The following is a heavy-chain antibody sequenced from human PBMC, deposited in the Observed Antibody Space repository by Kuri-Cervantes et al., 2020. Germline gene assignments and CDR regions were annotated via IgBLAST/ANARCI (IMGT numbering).Heavy chain of an antibody. Sequence: GGSLRLSCAASGFTFSNYWMYWVRQAPGKGLVWVSRISSDGSSTSYADSVKGRFTISRDNAKNTLYLQMSSLRAEDTAVYYCGRDGGSIEYWGQGTLVTVSS. CDR3: GRDGGSIEY. D-gene: IGHD3-16*01. CDR1: GFTFSNYW. J-gene: IGHJ4*02. V-gene: IGHV3-74*01. CDR2: ISSDGSST.